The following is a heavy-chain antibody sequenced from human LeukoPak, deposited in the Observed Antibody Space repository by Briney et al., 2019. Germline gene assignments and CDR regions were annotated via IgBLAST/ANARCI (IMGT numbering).Heavy chain of an antibody. Sequence: SQTLSLTCTISGGSISSGGYSWSWIRQPPGKGLEWIGYIYHSGSTYYNPSLKSRVTISVDRSKNQFSLKLSSVTAADTAVYYCARGGWELPFDYWGQGTLVTVSS. D-gene: IGHD1-26*01. V-gene: IGHV4-30-2*01. CDR2: IYHSGST. J-gene: IGHJ4*02. CDR1: GGSISSGGYS. CDR3: ARGGWELPFDY.